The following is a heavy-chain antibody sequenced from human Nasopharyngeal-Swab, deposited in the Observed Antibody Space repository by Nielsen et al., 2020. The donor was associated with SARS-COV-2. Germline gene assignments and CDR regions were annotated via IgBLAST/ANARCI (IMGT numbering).Heavy chain of an antibody. V-gene: IGHV4-4*08. D-gene: IGHD1-26*01. CDR3: AREVVGGLVDS. J-gene: IGHJ4*02. Sequence: SETLSLTCTVSGGSISSDYWTWIRQPPGKGLEWIGYIYSSGSTNSNPSLQSRVTISLDTSKNHFSLKLNSVTAADTAVYYCAREVVGGLVDSWGQGTLVTVSS. CDR2: IYSSGST. CDR1: GGSISSDY.